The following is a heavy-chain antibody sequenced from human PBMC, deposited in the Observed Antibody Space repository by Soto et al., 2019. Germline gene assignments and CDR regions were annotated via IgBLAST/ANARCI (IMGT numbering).Heavy chain of an antibody. CDR2: IIPILGIA. D-gene: IGHD3-3*01. Sequence: QVQLVQSGAEVKKPGSSVKVSCKASGGTFSSYTISWVRQAPGQGPEWMGRIIPILGIANYAQKFQGRVTITADKSTSTAYMELSSLRTEDTAVYYCASQDFCSGKGHYYYYYMDVWGKGTTVTVSS. J-gene: IGHJ6*03. CDR3: ASQDFCSGKGHYYYYYMDV. V-gene: IGHV1-69*02. CDR1: GGTFSSYT.